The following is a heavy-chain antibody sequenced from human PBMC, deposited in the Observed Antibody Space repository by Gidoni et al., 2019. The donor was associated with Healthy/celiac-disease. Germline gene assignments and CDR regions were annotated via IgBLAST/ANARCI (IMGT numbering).Heavy chain of an antibody. D-gene: IGHD5-18*01. CDR3: ARGGYGVDAFDI. CDR1: GYSFTSYW. V-gene: IGHV5-10-1*03. J-gene: IGHJ3*02. CDR2: IDPSDSYT. Sequence: EVQLVQSGAEVKKPGESLRISCTGSGYSFTSYWIRWVRQMPGKGLEWMGRIDPSDSYTNYSPSFQGHVTISADKSISTAYLQWSSLKASDTAMYYCARGGYGVDAFDIWGQGTMVTVSS.